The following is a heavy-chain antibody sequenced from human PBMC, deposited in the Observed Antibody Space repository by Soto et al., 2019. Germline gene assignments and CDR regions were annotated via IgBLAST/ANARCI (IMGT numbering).Heavy chain of an antibody. J-gene: IGHJ4*02. CDR3: ARDDEGASESDLGY. V-gene: IGHV3-30-3*01. Sequence: QVQLVESGGGVVQPGRSLRLSCAASGFTFSSYVRHWVRQTPGKGLGWVAFISHDGNNKYYADSVKGRLTISRDNSENTLYLQMDRLRAEDTAVYYCARDDEGASESDLGYWGQGTLVTVSS. CDR1: GFTFSSYV. D-gene: IGHD3-3*01. CDR2: ISHDGNNK.